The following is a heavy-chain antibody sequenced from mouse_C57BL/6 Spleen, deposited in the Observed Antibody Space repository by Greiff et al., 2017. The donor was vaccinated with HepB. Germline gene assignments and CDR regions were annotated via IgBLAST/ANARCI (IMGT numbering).Heavy chain of an antibody. Sequence: QVQLQQPGAELVRPGTSMKLSCKASGYTFTSYWMHWVKQRPGQGLEWIGVIDPSDSYTNYNQKFKGKATLTVDTSSSTAYMQLSSLTSEDSAVYYCARRGKKRGGYYAMDYWGQGTSVTVSS. V-gene: IGHV1-59*01. CDR1: GYTFTSYW. CDR3: ARRGKKRGGYYAMDY. J-gene: IGHJ4*01. CDR2: IDPSDSYT.